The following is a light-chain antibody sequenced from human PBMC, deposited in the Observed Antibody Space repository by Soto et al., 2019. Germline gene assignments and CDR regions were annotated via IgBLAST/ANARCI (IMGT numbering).Light chain of an antibody. J-gene: IGKJ4*01. CDR1: QSVSNNY. V-gene: IGKV3-20*01. Sequence: EIVLTQSPGTLSLSPGERATLSCRASQSVSNNYLAWYQQKPGQAPRLLIYGASNKATGIPDRFSGSGSGTDFTLTISRLEPEDFGVYYCQQYDNRSPLTFGGGTKVEI. CDR3: QQYDNRSPLT. CDR2: GAS.